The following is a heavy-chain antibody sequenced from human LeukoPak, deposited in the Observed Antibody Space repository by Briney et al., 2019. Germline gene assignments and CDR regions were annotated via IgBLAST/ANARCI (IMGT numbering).Heavy chain of an antibody. V-gene: IGHV4-34*01. CDR3: VRGNVKHYHSVADEYYYYMDV. Sequence: KPSETLSLTCAVYGDSFSGFYWTWVRQAPGKGLEWIGEISYSGTPRYHPSLNSRLTITLDTSKKQISLNLSPVTAADTAVYFCVRGNVKHYHSVADEYYYYMDVWGKGTAVIVSS. CDR1: GDSFSGFY. CDR2: ISYSGTP. D-gene: IGHD6-19*01. J-gene: IGHJ6*03.